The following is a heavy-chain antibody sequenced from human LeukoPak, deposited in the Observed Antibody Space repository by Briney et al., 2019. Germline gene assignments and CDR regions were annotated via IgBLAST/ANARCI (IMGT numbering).Heavy chain of an antibody. V-gene: IGHV4-4*02. Sequence: SETLSLTCAVSGGSISSSNWWSWVRQPPGKALEWIGRIYTSGSTNSNPSLKSRVTISIDTSKNQFSLKLRSVTAADTAVYYCARDGKAETGWGDYHYHYMDVWGKGTPVTVSS. J-gene: IGHJ6*03. CDR2: IYTSGST. CDR1: GGSISSSNW. D-gene: IGHD1-1*01. CDR3: ARDGKAETGWGDYHYHYMDV.